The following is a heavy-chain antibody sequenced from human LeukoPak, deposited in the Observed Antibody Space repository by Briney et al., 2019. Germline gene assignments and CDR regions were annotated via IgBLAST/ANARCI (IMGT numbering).Heavy chain of an antibody. CDR3: ARAEGGGFLAADLMDV. CDR2: VHDSGST. J-gene: IGHJ6*03. Sequence: PSETLSLTCNVPGGPTNTYRWSWIRQPPGKGLEWIGYVHDSGSTDYNPSLKSRVTISVDMSKNQFSLKLISVNAADTAVYYCARAEGGGFLAADLMDVWGNGTTVTVSS. V-gene: IGHV4-59*01. CDR1: GGPTNTYR. D-gene: IGHD6-13*01.